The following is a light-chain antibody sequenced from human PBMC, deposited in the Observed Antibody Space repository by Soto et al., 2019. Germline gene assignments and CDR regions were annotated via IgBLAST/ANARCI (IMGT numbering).Light chain of an antibody. CDR2: DAS. V-gene: IGKV1-5*01. J-gene: IGKJ1*01. CDR3: LRDFSYFWA. Sequence: DIQMTQSPNTLSASVGDRVTISCRASQSISNWLAWYQQKPGKAPKLLIYDASTLESGVPSRFSGSGSGAEFILTISSLQPEDFATYYCLRDFSYFWAFGQGTKVDIK. CDR1: QSISNW.